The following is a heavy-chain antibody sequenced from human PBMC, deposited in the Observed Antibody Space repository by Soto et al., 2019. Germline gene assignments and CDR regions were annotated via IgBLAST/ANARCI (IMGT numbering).Heavy chain of an antibody. D-gene: IGHD3-10*01. CDR3: ARGVPSYYYGSGLMDV. CDR2: ISAYNANT. V-gene: IGHV1-18*01. J-gene: IGHJ6*02. CDR1: GYTFPSYG. Sequence: QVQLVQSGAEVKKPGASVTVSCKASGYTFPSYGISWVRQAPGQGLEWMGWISAYNANTNYAQKVQGRVTMTTDTSTNTAYMELRSLRSDDTAVYYCARGVPSYYYGSGLMDVWGQRTTVTVSS.